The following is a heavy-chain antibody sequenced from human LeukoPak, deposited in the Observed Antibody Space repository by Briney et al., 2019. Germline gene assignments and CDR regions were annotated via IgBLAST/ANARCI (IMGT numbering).Heavy chain of an antibody. Sequence: GGSLRLSCAASGFTFSSYSMSWVRQAPGKGLEWVSAISGSGGSTYYADSVKGRFTISGDNSKNTLYLQMNSLRAEDTAVYYCAKGLGSYYDSSGYSGGHCVFDYWGQGTLVTVSS. CDR1: GFTFSSYS. J-gene: IGHJ4*02. CDR2: ISGSGGST. V-gene: IGHV3-23*01. D-gene: IGHD3-22*01. CDR3: AKGLGSYYDSSGYSGGHCVFDY.